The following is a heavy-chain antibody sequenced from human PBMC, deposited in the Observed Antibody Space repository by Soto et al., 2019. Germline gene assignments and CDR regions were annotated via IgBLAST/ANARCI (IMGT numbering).Heavy chain of an antibody. J-gene: IGHJ4*02. D-gene: IGHD3-16*02. Sequence: SETMSLTSTVSGGSISSGKYYWSWIRQPPGKGLEWIGFISYSGSTYYNASLKSRVTISVDTSKNQFSLKLSSVTAADTAVYYCARGVIHWGQGTLVTVSS. CDR2: ISYSGST. CDR3: ARGVIH. V-gene: IGHV4-30-4*01. CDR1: GGSISSGKYY.